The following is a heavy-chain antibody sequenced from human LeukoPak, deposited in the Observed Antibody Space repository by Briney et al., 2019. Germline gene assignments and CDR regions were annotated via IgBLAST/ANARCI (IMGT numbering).Heavy chain of an antibody. CDR2: ISYDGSTI. CDR3: ARDTYDILTGYYKWAFDI. V-gene: IGHV3-30*03. D-gene: IGHD3-9*01. J-gene: IGHJ3*02. Sequence: PGGSLRLSCAASGFTFSSYGIHWVRQAPGKGLEWVAVISYDGSTIYYADSVKGRFTISRDNAKNSLYLQMNSLRAEDTAVYYCARDTYDILTGYYKWAFDIWGQGTMVTASS. CDR1: GFTFSSYG.